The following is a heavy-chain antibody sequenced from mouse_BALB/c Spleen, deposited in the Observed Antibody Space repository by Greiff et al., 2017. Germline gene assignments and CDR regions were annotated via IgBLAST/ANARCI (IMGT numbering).Heavy chain of an antibody. D-gene: IGHD1-1*01. CDR3: ARIYYYGSRGDYFDY. Sequence: QVQLKESGAELARPGASVKMSCKASGYTFTSYTMHWVKQRPGQGLEWIGYINPSSGYTNYNQKFKDKATLTADKSSSTAYMQLSSLTSEDSAVYYCARIYYYGSRGDYFDYWGQGTTLTVSS. J-gene: IGHJ2*01. V-gene: IGHV1-4*01. CDR1: GYTFTSYT. CDR2: INPSSGYT.